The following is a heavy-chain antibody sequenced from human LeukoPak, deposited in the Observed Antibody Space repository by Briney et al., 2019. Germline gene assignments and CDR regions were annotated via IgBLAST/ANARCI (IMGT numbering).Heavy chain of an antibody. CDR1: GFTFSNAW. D-gene: IGHD6-13*01. V-gene: IGHV3-15*01. CDR2: IKSKTDGGTT. Sequence: GGSLRLSCAASGFTFSNAWMSWVRQAPGKGLEWVGRIKSKTDGGTTDYAAPVKGRFTISRDDSKNTLYLQMNSLRAEDTAVYYCARDRVLSSSWQGNGYYYGMDVWGKGTTVTVSS. J-gene: IGHJ6*04. CDR3: ARDRVLSSSWQGNGYYYGMDV.